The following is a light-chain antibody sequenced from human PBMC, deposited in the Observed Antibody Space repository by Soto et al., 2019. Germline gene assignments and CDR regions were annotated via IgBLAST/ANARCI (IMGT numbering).Light chain of an antibody. CDR1: QSIGSY. V-gene: IGKV1-39*01. CDR2: GAS. J-gene: IGKJ2*01. CDR3: QQSYSTLMYT. Sequence: DIQLTQSPSSLSASIGDRVTITCRASQSIGSYLSWYQHKQGKAPKLLIFGASYLKGGVPSRFSGSGSGTDFTLTITSLAPEDFATYYCQQSYSTLMYTFGHGTKLEIK.